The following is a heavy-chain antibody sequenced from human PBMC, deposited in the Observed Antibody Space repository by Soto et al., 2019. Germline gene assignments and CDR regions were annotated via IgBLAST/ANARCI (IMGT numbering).Heavy chain of an antibody. D-gene: IGHD3-22*01. CDR3: ARVGEGRRYYYDSRGFFDY. J-gene: IGHJ4*02. Sequence: QLQLQESGSGLVKPSQTLSLTCAVSGGSISSGGYSWSWIRQPPGKGLEWIGYIYHSGSTYYNPSLKSRVTIAVDRAKNQFSLKLRSVTAADTAVYYCARVGEGRRYYYDSRGFFDYWGQGTLVTVSS. CDR2: IYHSGST. CDR1: GGSISSGGYS. V-gene: IGHV4-30-2*01.